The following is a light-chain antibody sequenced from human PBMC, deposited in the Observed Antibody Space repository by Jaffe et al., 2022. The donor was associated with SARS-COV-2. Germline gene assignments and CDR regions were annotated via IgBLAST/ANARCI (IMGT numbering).Light chain of an antibody. Sequence: QSVLTQPPSVSAAPGQKVTISCSGSSSNIGNNYVSWYQQLPGTAPKLLVYDNNKRPSGIPDRFSGSKSGTSATLGITGLQTGDEAHYYCATCDSTLGAGHWVFGGGTKLTVL. V-gene: IGLV1-51*01. CDR3: ATCDSTLGAGHWV. J-gene: IGLJ3*02. CDR2: DNN. CDR1: SSNIGNNY.